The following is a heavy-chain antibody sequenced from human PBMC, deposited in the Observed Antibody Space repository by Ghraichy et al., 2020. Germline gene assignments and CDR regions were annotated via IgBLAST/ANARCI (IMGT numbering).Heavy chain of an antibody. Sequence: SETLSLTCAVSGYSISSGYYWGWIRQPPGKGLEWIGSIYHSGSTYYNPSLKSRVTISVDTSKNQFSLKLSSVTAADTAVYYCARAMITFGGVIVTAPHDAFDIWGQGTMVTVSS. CDR3: ARAMITFGGVIVTAPHDAFDI. D-gene: IGHD3-16*02. V-gene: IGHV4-38-2*01. CDR2: IYHSGST. J-gene: IGHJ3*02. CDR1: GYSISSGYY.